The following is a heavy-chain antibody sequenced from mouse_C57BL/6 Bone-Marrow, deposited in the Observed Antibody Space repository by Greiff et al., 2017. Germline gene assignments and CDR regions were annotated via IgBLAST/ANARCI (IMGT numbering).Heavy chain of an antibody. CDR1: GYSITSGYY. Sequence: ESGPGLVKPSQSLSLTCSVTGYSITSGYYWNWIRQFPGNKLEWMGYISNDGSNNYNPSLNNRVTITRDTSKKPFYMKLNSVTAEDTATYYCARGRVRAWFAYWGQGTLVTVTA. D-gene: IGHD2-5*01. CDR2: ISNDGSN. CDR3: ARGRVRAWFAY. J-gene: IGHJ3*01. V-gene: IGHV3-6*01.